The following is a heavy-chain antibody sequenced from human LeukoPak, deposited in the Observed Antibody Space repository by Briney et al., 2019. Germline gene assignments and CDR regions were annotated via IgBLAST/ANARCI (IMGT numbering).Heavy chain of an antibody. CDR3: ARGGRLLGKFDY. J-gene: IGHJ4*02. CDR2: IYYSGST. Sequence: SETLSLTCTVSGGSISSYYWSWIRQPPGKGLEWIGYIYYSGSTNYNPSLKSRVTISVDTSKNQFSLKLSSVTAADTVVYFCARGGRLLGKFDYWGQGTLVTVSS. CDR1: GGSISSYY. D-gene: IGHD3-22*01. V-gene: IGHV4-59*13.